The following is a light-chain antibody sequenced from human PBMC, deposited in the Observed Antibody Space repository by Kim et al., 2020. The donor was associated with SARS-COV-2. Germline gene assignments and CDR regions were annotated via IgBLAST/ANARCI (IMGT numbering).Light chain of an antibody. J-gene: IGLJ2*01. CDR2: DNI. CDR1: SLASHA. Sequence: SSELTQDPAASVAVGQTVRISCRGDSLASHAATWFQKKPGQAPLLVLYDNIKRPSGSPDRFFGSVSGTTASLKITGAQADDEADYYCLSRRTSDDRLIFGGGTQLTVL. CDR3: LSRRTSDDRLI. V-gene: IGLV3-19*01.